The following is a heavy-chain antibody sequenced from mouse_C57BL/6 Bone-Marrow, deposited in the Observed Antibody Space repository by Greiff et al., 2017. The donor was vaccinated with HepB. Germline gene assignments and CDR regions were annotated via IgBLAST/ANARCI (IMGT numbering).Heavy chain of an antibody. V-gene: IGHV1-7*01. CDR2: INPSSGYT. Sequence: VQLQQSGAELAKPGASVKLSCKASGYTFTSYCMHWVKQRPGQGLEWIGYINPSSGYTKSNQKFKDKATLTADKSSSTAYMQLSSLTYEDSAVYDCARRLRPSWFDYWGQGTLVTVSA. CDR3: ARRLRPSWFDY. D-gene: IGHD2-4*01. J-gene: IGHJ3*01. CDR1: GYTFTSYC.